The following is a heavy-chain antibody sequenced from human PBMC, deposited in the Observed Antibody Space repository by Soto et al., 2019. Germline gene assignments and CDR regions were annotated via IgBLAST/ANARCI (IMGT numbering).Heavy chain of an antibody. CDR2: ISSSSSTI. J-gene: IGHJ3*02. Sequence: EVQLVESGGGLVQPGGSLRLSCAASGFTFSSYSMNWVRQAPGKGLEWVSYISSSSSTIYYADSVKGRFTISRDNAKNSLYLQMNSLRAEDTAVYYCARGPEGYDILTGYAFDIWGQGTMVTVSS. CDR1: GFTFSSYS. V-gene: IGHV3-48*01. D-gene: IGHD3-9*01. CDR3: ARGPEGYDILTGYAFDI.